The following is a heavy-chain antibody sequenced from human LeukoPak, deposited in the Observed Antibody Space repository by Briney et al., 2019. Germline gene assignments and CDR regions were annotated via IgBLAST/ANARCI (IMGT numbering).Heavy chain of an antibody. Sequence: PAGSLRLSCAASGFTFSDNYMSRIRQAPGQGREGVSNIIISGSTIYYAASVKGRFTISRDNATNSLYLQMNSLRAEDTAVYYCARSPQDYDYFWGSYPDYWGQGTLVTVSS. D-gene: IGHD3-16*02. CDR3: ARSPQDYDYFWGSYPDY. V-gene: IGHV3-11*01. J-gene: IGHJ4*02. CDR1: GFTFSDNY. CDR2: IIISGSTI.